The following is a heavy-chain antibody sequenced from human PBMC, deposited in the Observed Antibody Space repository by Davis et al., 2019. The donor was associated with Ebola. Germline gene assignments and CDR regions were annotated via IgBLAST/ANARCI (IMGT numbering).Heavy chain of an antibody. Sequence: GESLKISCAASGFIFESYWMHWVRQAPGKGLEWVSVIYSVGSTYYADSVKGRFTISRDSSKNTVHLQMDSLRVEDTALYYCAGDDGDSVEDGWFDPWGQGTLVTVSS. CDR1: GFIFESYW. J-gene: IGHJ5*02. D-gene: IGHD4-17*01. V-gene: IGHV3-66*02. CDR2: IYSVGST. CDR3: AGDDGDSVEDGWFDP.